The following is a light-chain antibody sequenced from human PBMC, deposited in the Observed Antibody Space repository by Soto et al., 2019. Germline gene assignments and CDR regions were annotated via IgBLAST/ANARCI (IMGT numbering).Light chain of an antibody. CDR3: QQYNNWPRT. CDR2: GAS. J-gene: IGKJ1*01. V-gene: IGKV3-15*01. Sequence: EIVMTQSPATLSVSPGERDTLSCRASQSVSSNLAWYQQKPGQAPRLLIYGASTRATGFPARFSGSGSGTEFTLTISSLQSEDFAVYYCQQYNNWPRTFGQGTKV. CDR1: QSVSSN.